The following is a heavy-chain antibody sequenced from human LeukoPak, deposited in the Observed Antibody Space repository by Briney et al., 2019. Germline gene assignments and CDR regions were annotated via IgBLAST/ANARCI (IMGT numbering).Heavy chain of an antibody. D-gene: IGHD3-10*01. CDR2: ISYDGGNK. Sequence: QPGRSLRLSCAASGFTFSNYGMHWVRQAPGKGLKWVGAISYDGGNKYYPDSVKGRFTIPRDNSKNTLYLQMNSLRAEDTAVFHCAKEGYYGSGSFPDYWGQGTLVTVSS. CDR1: GFTFSNYG. V-gene: IGHV3-30*18. CDR3: AKEGYYGSGSFPDY. J-gene: IGHJ4*02.